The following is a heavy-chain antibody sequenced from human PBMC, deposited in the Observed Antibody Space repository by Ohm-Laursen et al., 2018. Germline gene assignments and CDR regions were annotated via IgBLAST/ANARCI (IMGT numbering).Heavy chain of an antibody. CDR1: GVSISSGGYY. CDR2: IYYSGST. CDR3: ARGRRETYYYDSSGYYCDY. Sequence: TLSLTCTVSGVSISSGGYYWSWIRQHPGKGLEWIGYIYYSGSTYYNPSLKSRVTISVDTSKNQFSLKLSSVTAADTAVYYCARGRRETYYYDSSGYYCDYWGQGTLVTVSS. V-gene: IGHV4-31*03. J-gene: IGHJ4*02. D-gene: IGHD3-22*01.